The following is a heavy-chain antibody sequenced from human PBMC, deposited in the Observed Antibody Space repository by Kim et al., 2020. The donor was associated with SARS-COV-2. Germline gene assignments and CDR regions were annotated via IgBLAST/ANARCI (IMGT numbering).Heavy chain of an antibody. Sequence: SETLSLTCTVSGDFISSYYWNWIRQPPGKGLEWIGYIYYSGSTNYNPSLKSRVTISLATSKNQFSLKLSSVTAADTAVYYCARDPHYWGAFDIWGQGTMLTVSS. CDR1: GDFISSYY. D-gene: IGHD3-3*02. J-gene: IGHJ3*02. CDR2: IYYSGST. CDR3: ARDPHYWGAFDI. V-gene: IGHV4-59*01.